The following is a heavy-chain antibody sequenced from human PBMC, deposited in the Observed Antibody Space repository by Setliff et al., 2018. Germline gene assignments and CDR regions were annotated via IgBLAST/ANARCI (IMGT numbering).Heavy chain of an antibody. Sequence: PSETLSLTSTVSCGSMRSISYYWGWVRQPPGKGLEWIGTIYDSGTTYYNASLKSRLTISVDTPKNQFSLKLRSVTAADTAVYYCARTGTYRYFDYWGQGALVTVSS. J-gene: IGHJ4*02. V-gene: IGHV4-39*01. D-gene: IGHD1-1*01. CDR3: ARTGTYRYFDY. CDR1: CGSMRSISYY. CDR2: IYDSGTT.